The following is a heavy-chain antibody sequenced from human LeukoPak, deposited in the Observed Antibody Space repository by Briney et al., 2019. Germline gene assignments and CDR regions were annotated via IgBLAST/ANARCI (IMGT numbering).Heavy chain of an antibody. V-gene: IGHV3-23*01. Sequence: PGGSLRLSCAASGFTFASFAMSWVRQAPGKGLEWVSAITGSGTNTYYADSVKGRLTISRDNSKNTLYLQMNSLRAEDTALYYCAKDGFPGRGRLSWTNWFDLWGQGTLVTVSS. CDR2: ITGSGTNT. CDR1: GFTFASFA. D-gene: IGHD3-10*01. CDR3: AKDGFPGRGRLSWTNWFDL. J-gene: IGHJ5*02.